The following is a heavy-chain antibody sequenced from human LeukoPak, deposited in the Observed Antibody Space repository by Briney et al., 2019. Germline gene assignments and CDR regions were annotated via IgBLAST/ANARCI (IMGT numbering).Heavy chain of an antibody. CDR1: GDSVSSNSAT. CDR3: ARRADYSYGMDV. Sequence: SQTLSLTYVISGDSVSSNSATWNWIRQSPSRGLEWLGRTYYRSKWSNDYAASVKGRITINADTSRNQFSLQLNSVTPEDTAVYYCARRADYSYGMDVWGQGTTVTVSS. D-gene: IGHD6-25*01. J-gene: IGHJ6*02. V-gene: IGHV6-1*01. CDR2: TYYRSKWSN.